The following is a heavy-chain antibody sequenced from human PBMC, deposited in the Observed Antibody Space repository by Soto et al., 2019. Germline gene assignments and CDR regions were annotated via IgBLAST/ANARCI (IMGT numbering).Heavy chain of an antibody. CDR2: ISASGGNT. CDR3: AKEPTSTVEGAFDL. D-gene: IGHD4-17*01. V-gene: IGHV3-23*01. Sequence: EVQLLESGGGLVQPGGSLRLSCTGSGFIFSTFAMSWVRQAPGKGLEWLAAISASGGNTYYPDSVKGRFTISRDISENTLYLQMSSLGGEDTAVYHCAKEPTSTVEGAFDLGGRGTMVTVSS. CDR1: GFIFSTFA. J-gene: IGHJ3*01.